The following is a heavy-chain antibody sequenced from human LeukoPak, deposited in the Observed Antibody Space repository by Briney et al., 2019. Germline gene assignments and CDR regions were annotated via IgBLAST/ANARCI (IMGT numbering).Heavy chain of an antibody. J-gene: IGHJ5*02. CDR1: GFTFSSYG. Sequence: PGGSLRLSCAASGFTFSSYGMNWVRQAPGKGLEWVSFISSSSSYINYADSVKGRFTISRDNSKNTLYLQMNSLRAEDTAVYYCAKESSTTVTFWFDPWGQGTLVTVSS. D-gene: IGHD4-17*01. V-gene: IGHV3-21*01. CDR3: AKESSTTVTFWFDP. CDR2: ISSSSSYI.